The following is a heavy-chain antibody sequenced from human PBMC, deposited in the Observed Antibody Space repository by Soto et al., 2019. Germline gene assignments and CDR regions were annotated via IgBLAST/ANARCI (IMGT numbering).Heavy chain of an antibody. CDR1: GGTFSSYT. CDR2: IIPILGIA. J-gene: IGHJ5*02. D-gene: IGHD2-2*01. V-gene: IGHV1-69*08. Sequence: QVQLVQSGAEVKKPGSSVKVSCKASGGTFSSYTISWVRQAPGQGLEWMGRIIPILGIANYAQKFQGRVPITAEKSTSTAYMELSSLSSEDTAVYYWERENSDQTAPSCDPWGQGTLVTVSS. CDR3: ERENSDQTAPSCDP.